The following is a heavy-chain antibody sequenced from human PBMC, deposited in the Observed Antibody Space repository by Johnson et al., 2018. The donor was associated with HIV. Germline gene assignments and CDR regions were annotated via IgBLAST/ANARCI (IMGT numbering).Heavy chain of an antibody. CDR3: ARDRRYYDSSGYYHDAFDI. CDR1: GFTFDDNG. J-gene: IGHJ3*02. D-gene: IGHD3-22*01. CDR2: IYSGGRT. Sequence: VQLVESGGGVVRPGGSLRLSCAASGFTFDDNGMSWVRQAPGKGLEWVSGIYSGGRTYYADSVKGRFTISRDNSKNTLYLQMNSLRAEDTAVYFCARDRRYYDSSGYYHDAFDIWGQGTMVTVS. V-gene: IGHV3-66*01.